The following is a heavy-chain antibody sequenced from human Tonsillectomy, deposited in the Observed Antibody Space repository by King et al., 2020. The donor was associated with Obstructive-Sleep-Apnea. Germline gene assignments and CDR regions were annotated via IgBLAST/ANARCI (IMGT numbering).Heavy chain of an antibody. V-gene: IGHV4-34*01. CDR1: GGSFSGYY. J-gene: IGHJ4*02. Sequence: VQLQQWGAGLLKPSETLSLTCAVYGGSFSGYYWSWIRQPPGKGLEWIGEINHSGSTNYNPSLKSRVTISVDTSKNQFYLKMSSVTAADTAVYYCARGTTRGVIISPVDYWGQGTLVTVSS. CDR3: ARGTTRGVIISPVDY. D-gene: IGHD3-10*01. CDR2: INHSGST.